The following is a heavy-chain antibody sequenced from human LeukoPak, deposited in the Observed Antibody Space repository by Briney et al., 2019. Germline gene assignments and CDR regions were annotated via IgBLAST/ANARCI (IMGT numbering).Heavy chain of an antibody. J-gene: IGHJ4*02. D-gene: IGHD1-26*01. Sequence: PSETLSLTCAVDGGSFSGYYWSWIRQLPGEGLEWDGEINHSGSTNYNPSLKSRVTISVDTSKNQFSLKLSSVTAADTAVYYCARFRIVGAIDYWGQGTLVTVSS. V-gene: IGHV4-34*01. CDR2: INHSGST. CDR3: ARFRIVGAIDY. CDR1: GGSFSGYY.